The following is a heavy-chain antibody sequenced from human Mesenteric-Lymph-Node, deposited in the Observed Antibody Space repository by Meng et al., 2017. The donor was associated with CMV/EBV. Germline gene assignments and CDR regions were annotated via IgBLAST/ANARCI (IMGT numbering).Heavy chain of an antibody. CDR2: INHSGST. CDR1: GGSISSGTYY. CDR3: ARCNALRYFDWSRSYYYYGMDV. Sequence: SETLSLTCTVSGGSISSGTYYWSWIRQPPGKGLEWIGEINHSGSTNYNPSLKSRVTISVDTSKNQFSLKLSSVTAADTAVYYCARCNALRYFDWSRSYYYYGMDVWGQGTTVTVSS. V-gene: IGHV4-39*07. D-gene: IGHD3-9*01. J-gene: IGHJ6*02.